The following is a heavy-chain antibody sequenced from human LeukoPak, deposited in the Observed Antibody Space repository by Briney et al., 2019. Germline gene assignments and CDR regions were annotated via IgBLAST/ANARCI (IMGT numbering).Heavy chain of an antibody. CDR3: ARGPPPRRNYDSRGYYSYYFDY. J-gene: IGHJ4*02. CDR2: ISAYNGNT. D-gene: IGHD3-22*01. Sequence: ASVKVSCKASGYTFTSYGISWVRQAPGQGLEWMGWISAYNGNTHYAQKLQGRVTMTTDTSTSTVYMEPRSLRSDDTDVYYCARGPPPRRNYDSRGYYSYYFDYWGQGTLVTVSS. V-gene: IGHV1-18*01. CDR1: GYTFTSYG.